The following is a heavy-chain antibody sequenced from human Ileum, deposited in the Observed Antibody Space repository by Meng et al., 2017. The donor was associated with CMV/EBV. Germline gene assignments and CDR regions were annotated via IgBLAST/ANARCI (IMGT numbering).Heavy chain of an antibody. CDR1: GGSFSGYY. Sequence: VQLQQWGAGRLKPSETLSLTCAVYGGSFSGYYWSWIRQPPGKGLEWIAEVSHSGVTNYNPSLKSRVTISIDTSKNQFSLHLSSVTAADTAVYYCAREPPFVPADSWGQGTLVTVSS. D-gene: IGHD2-21*01. J-gene: IGHJ4*02. CDR2: VSHSGVT. CDR3: AREPPFVPADS. V-gene: IGHV4-34*02.